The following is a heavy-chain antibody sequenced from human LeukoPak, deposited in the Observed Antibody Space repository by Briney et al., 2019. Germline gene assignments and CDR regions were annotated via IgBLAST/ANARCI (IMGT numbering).Heavy chain of an antibody. V-gene: IGHV3-23*01. Sequence: GGSLRHSCAASGFTFSNYDMSWVRQAPGKGLEWVSSISDSGGSTYYADSVKGRFTISRDNSKNTLYLQMTNLRAADTAVYYCAKDLSRAVAADWFDPWDQGSLVTVSS. CDR2: ISDSGGST. J-gene: IGHJ5*02. D-gene: IGHD6-19*01. CDR1: GFTFSNYD. CDR3: AKDLSRAVAADWFDP.